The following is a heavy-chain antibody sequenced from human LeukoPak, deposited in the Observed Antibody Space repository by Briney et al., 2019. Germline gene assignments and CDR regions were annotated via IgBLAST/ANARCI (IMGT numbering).Heavy chain of an antibody. Sequence: SQPLSLTCAISGDSVSSNSAAWNWIRQSPSRGLEWLGRTFYRSKWYNDYAVSVKSRITISPDTSKNQFSLQVNSVTPEDTAVYYCARGESVGPTGSFDYWGQGTLVTVSS. V-gene: IGHV6-1*01. D-gene: IGHD1-26*01. J-gene: IGHJ4*02. CDR3: ARGESVGPTGSFDY. CDR1: GDSVSSNSAA. CDR2: TFYRSKWYN.